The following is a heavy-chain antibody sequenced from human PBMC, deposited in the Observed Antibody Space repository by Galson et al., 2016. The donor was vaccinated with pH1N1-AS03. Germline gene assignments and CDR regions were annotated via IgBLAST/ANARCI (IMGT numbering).Heavy chain of an antibody. CDR2: LTSSGSTGTTI. D-gene: IGHD3-3*01. CDR3: ARGWYDFWSGYLVDPFDY. Sequence: SLRLSCAASGFTFSDYYMSWIRQAPGKGLEWVSCLTSSGSTGTTIYYADSVKGRFTISRDNAKNSLYLQMNSLRAEDTAIYYCARGWYDFWSGYLVDPFDYWGQGALVTFSS. J-gene: IGHJ4*02. V-gene: IGHV3-11*01. CDR1: GFTFSDYY.